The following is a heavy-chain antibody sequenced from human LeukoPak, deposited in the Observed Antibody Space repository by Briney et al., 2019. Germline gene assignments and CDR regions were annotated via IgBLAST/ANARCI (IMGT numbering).Heavy chain of an antibody. D-gene: IGHD4-17*01. V-gene: IGHV4-39*01. CDR2: IYYSGST. Sequence: PSETLSLTCTVSGGSISSSSYYWGWIRQPPGKGLEWIGGIYYSGSTYYNPSLKSRVTISVDTSKNQFSLKLSSVTGAVTAVYYEARHYGDYVFDYWGQGTLVTVSS. CDR1: GGSISSSSYY. CDR3: ARHYGDYVFDY. J-gene: IGHJ4*02.